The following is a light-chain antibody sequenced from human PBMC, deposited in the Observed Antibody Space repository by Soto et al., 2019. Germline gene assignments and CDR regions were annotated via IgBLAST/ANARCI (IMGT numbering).Light chain of an antibody. V-gene: IGKV3-20*01. CDR2: GAS. CDR1: QSVGISY. J-gene: IGKJ2*01. Sequence: EIVLTQSPGTLSLSPGERATLSCRASQSVGISYLAWYQQKPGQAPRLLIYGASSRATGIPDRFSGSGSGTDFTLTNSRLNPEDFAVYYCQQYGSSPRTFVQGTKLEIK. CDR3: QQYGSSPRT.